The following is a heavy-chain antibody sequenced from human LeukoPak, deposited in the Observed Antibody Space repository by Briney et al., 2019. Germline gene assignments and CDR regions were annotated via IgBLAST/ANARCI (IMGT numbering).Heavy chain of an antibody. J-gene: IGHJ6*02. Sequence: GESLKISCQTSGYTFTSYWIAWVRQMPRKGLEWIGIIYPADSATKYSPSFQGQVIISADKSLTTAYLQWSSLKASDTAIYYCARHAAPGGAFFYYAVDVWGQGTTVVVSS. CDR3: ARHAAPGGAFFYYAVDV. D-gene: IGHD1-26*01. V-gene: IGHV5-51*01. CDR2: IYPADSAT. CDR1: GYTFTSYW.